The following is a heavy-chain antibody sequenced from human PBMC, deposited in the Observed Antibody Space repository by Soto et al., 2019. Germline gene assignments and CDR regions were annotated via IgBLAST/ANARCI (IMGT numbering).Heavy chain of an antibody. V-gene: IGHV3-48*01. CDR3: ARTDYHRRPFDY. D-gene: IGHD3-16*01. CDR2: ISSSSSAI. Sequence: EVQLVESGGDLVQPGGSLRLSCAASGFTFSSYSMNWVRQAPGKGLEWVSYISSSSSAIYYADSVKGRFTISRDNAKNSLYLRMNSLRAEDTAVYYCARTDYHRRPFDYWGQGTLVTVCS. CDR1: GFTFSSYS. J-gene: IGHJ4*02.